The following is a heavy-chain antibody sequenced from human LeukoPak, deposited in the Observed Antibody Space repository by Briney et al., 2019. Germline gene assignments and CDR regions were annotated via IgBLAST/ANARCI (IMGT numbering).Heavy chain of an antibody. D-gene: IGHD5-24*01. CDR3: ATDLYVDGFAQLAT. CDR1: GYTFTRYA. J-gene: IGHJ4*03. CDR2: ITPSGGT. Sequence: ASVKVSFKASGYTFTRYAIHWVRQAPGQGLEWMGWITPSGGTNYPQKFQGRVAITWDTSITTAYMDLSRLTSDDTGVYYCATDLYVDGFAQLATWGHGALVTVSS. V-gene: IGHV1-2*02.